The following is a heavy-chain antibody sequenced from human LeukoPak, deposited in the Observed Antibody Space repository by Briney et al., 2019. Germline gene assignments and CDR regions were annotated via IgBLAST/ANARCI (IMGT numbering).Heavy chain of an antibody. Sequence: GGSLRLSCTASGFTFSRYAMSWVRQAPGKGLQWVSDISGRGGRTDYAASVKGRFTISRDNSRNTVYLQMNSLRAEDTAVYYCANLIAARRDYFDYWGQGTLVTVSS. J-gene: IGHJ4*02. CDR1: GFTFSRYA. D-gene: IGHD6-6*01. CDR3: ANLIAARRDYFDY. CDR2: ISGRGGRT. V-gene: IGHV3-23*01.